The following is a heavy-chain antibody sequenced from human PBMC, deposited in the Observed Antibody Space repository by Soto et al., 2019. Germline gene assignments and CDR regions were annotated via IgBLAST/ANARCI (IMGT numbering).Heavy chain of an antibody. J-gene: IGHJ6*02. CDR2: MNPNSGNT. D-gene: IGHD3-16*01. CDR1: GYTFTRYD. CDR3: ARLPRGYAWGYYYYYGMDV. Sequence: QVQLVQSGAEVKKPGASVKVSCKASGYTFTRYDINWVQHATGQGLEWMGWMNPNSGNTGYAQKFQGRVTMTRNTSISTAYMELSSLRSEDTAVYYCARLPRGYAWGYYYYYGMDVWGQGTTVTVSS. V-gene: IGHV1-8*01.